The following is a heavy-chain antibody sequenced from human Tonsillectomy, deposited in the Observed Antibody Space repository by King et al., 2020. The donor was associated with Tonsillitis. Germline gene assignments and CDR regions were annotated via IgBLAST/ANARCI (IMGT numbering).Heavy chain of an antibody. V-gene: IGHV4-59*01. J-gene: IGHJ4*02. D-gene: IGHD5-18*01. CDR2: IYYSGST. Sequence: QLQESGPGLVKPSETLSLTCTVSVGSISSYYWSWIRQPPGKGLEWIGYIYYSGSTNYNPSLKRRVTISVDTSKNQFSLKLSSVTSADTAVYYCARNEEYSYALDNWGQGTLVTVSS. CDR1: VGSISSYY. CDR3: ARNEEYSYALDN.